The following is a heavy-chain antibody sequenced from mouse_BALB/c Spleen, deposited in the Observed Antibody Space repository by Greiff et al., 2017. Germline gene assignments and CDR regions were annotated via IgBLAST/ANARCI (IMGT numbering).Heavy chain of an antibody. D-gene: IGHD1-1*01. CDR3: TRDALLLRPYLGY. V-gene: IGHV5-6-3*01. CDR1: GFTFSSYG. CDR2: INSNGGST. J-gene: IGHJ2*01. Sequence: EVQRVESGGGLVQPGGSLKLSCAASGFTFSSYGMSWVRQTPDKRLELVATINSNGGSTYYPDSVKGRFTISRDNAKNTLYLQMSSLKSEDTAMYYCTRDALLLRPYLGYWGRDTTLTVSS.